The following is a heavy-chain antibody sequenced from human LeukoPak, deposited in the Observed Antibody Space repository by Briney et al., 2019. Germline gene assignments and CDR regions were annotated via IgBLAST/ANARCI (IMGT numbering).Heavy chain of an antibody. CDR1: GFTFSSYS. V-gene: IGHV3-48*01. CDR2: ISSSSSTI. D-gene: IGHD3-22*01. CDR3: ARDRYYYDSSGYWITLDAFDI. J-gene: IGHJ3*02. Sequence: GGSLRLSCAASGFTFSSYSMNWVRQAPGKGLEWVSYISSSSSTIYYADSVKGRFTISRDNAKNSLYLQMNSLRAEDTAVYYCARDRYYYDSSGYWITLDAFDIWGQGTMVTVSS.